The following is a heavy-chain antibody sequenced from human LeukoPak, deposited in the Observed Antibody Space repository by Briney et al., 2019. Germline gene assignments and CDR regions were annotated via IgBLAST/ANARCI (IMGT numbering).Heavy chain of an antibody. Sequence: ASVKVSCKASGYTFTGYYMHWVRQAPGQGLEWMGWINPNSGGTNYAQKFQGRVTITRDTSISTAYMELRRLRSDDTAVYYCARDIAGMSFDYWGQGTLVTVSS. CDR3: ARDIAGMSFDY. CDR1: GYTFTGYY. V-gene: IGHV1-2*02. J-gene: IGHJ4*02. CDR2: INPNSGGT. D-gene: IGHD6-13*01.